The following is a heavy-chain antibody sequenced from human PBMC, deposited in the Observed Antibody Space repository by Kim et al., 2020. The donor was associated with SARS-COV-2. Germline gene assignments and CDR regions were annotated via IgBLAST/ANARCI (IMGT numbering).Heavy chain of an antibody. Sequence: SETLSLTCTVSGGSISSSSYYWGWIRQPPGKGLEWIGSIYYSGSTYYNPSLKSRVTISVDTSKNQFSLKLSSVTAADTAVYYCARRSVLRYFGPWGQGTLVTVSS. J-gene: IGHJ5*02. V-gene: IGHV4-39*01. CDR1: GGSISSSSYY. D-gene: IGHD3-9*01. CDR3: ARRSVLRYFGP. CDR2: IYYSGST.